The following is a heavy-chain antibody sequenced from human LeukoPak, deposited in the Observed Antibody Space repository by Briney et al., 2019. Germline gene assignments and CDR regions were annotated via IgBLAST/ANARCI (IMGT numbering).Heavy chain of an antibody. CDR1: GFTFSSYG. D-gene: IGHD2-21*02. Sequence: PGGSLRLSCAASGFTFSSYGMHWVRQAPGKGLEWVAVISYDGSNKYYADSVKGRFTISRDNSKNTLYLQMNSLRAEDTAVYYYAKAPYCGGDCYSIDYWGQGTLVTVSS. CDR2: ISYDGSNK. J-gene: IGHJ4*02. CDR3: AKAPYCGGDCYSIDY. V-gene: IGHV3-30*18.